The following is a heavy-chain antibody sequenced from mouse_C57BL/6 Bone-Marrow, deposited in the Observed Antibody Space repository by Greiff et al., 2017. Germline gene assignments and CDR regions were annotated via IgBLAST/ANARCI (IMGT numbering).Heavy chain of an antibody. Sequence: EVQLQESGPGLVKPSQSLSLTCSVTGYSITSGDYCNWIRQFPGNKLEWMGYLSSDGSNNYNPSLKNRISITRDTSKNQCFRKWNSVTTEDTATYYGARRGEWRIFAYWGQGTLVTVAA. CDR3: ARRGEWRIFAY. CDR1: GYSITSGDY. CDR2: LSSDGSN. J-gene: IGHJ3*01. V-gene: IGHV3-6*01.